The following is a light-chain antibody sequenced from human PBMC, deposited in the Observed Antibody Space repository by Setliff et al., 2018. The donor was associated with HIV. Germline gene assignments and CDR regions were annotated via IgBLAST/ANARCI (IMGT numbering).Light chain of an antibody. CDR2: DVS. CDR3: SSYTSITPLYV. V-gene: IGLV2-14*02. J-gene: IGLJ1*01. CDR1: SSDVGNYNL. Sequence: QSALAQPASVSGSPGQSITISCTGTSSDVGNYNLVSWYQQHPGKAPKLMISDVSNRPSGVSNRFSGSKSGNTASLTISGLQAEDEADYYCSSYTSITPLYVFGTGTKVTVL.